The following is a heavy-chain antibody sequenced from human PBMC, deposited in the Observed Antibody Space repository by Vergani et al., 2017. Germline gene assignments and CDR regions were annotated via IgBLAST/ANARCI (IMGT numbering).Heavy chain of an antibody. CDR1: GYIFTDYW. CDR2: IYPGDSDT. Sequence: EVQLLQSGAEVKKPGESLKISCKGSGYIFTDYWIGWVRQMPGKGLEWMGIIYPGDSDTRYSPSFQGQVTISADKSISTAYLQWSSLKASDTAMYYCARHLGGYSGSYYLDYWGQGTLVTVSS. D-gene: IGHD1-26*01. J-gene: IGHJ4*02. V-gene: IGHV5-51*01. CDR3: ARHLGGYSGSYYLDY.